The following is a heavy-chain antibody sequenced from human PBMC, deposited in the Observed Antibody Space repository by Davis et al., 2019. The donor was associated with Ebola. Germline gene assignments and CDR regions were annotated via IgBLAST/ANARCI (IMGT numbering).Heavy chain of an antibody. CDR2: INHSGST. CDR1: GGFISNYY. CDR3: ARVRVSRFDP. V-gene: IGHV4-34*01. J-gene: IGHJ5*02. Sequence: MPSETLSLTCTVSGGFISNYYWSWIRQPPGKGLEWIGEINHSGSTNYNPSLKSRVTISVDTSKNQFSLKLSSVTAADTAVYYCARVRVSRFDPWGQGTLVTVSS.